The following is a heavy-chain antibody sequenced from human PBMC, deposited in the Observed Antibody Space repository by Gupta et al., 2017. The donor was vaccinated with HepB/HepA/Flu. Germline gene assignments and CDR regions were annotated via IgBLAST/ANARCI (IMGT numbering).Heavy chain of an antibody. V-gene: IGHV4-31*03. D-gene: IGHD4-17*01. CDR1: GGSISSGGYY. CDR2: IYYSGST. Sequence: QVQLQESGPGLVKPSQTLSLTCTVSGGSISSGGYYWSWIRQHPGKGLEWIGYIYYSGSTYYKKSLKRRVTISVDTSKNQFARKLSSVTAAETAVYDCAREMVEDGDDGRSYYMDVGGKGTTVTVYS. J-gene: IGHJ6*03. CDR3: AREMVEDGDDGRSYYMDV.